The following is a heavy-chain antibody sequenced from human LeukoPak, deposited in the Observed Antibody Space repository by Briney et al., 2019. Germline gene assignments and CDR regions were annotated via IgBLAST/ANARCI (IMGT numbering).Heavy chain of an antibody. D-gene: IGHD2-21*02. CDR1: GFAFSSYW. J-gene: IGHJ1*01. V-gene: IGHV3-74*01. Sequence: GESLRLSCAASGFAFSSYWMHWVRQAPGKGLVWVSRINSDASSTSYADSVKGRFTISRDNAQNSMYLQMNSLRVEDTAVYYCTSWGDTTAEYFQRWGQGTLVTVSS. CDR3: TSWGDTTAEYFQR. CDR2: INSDASST.